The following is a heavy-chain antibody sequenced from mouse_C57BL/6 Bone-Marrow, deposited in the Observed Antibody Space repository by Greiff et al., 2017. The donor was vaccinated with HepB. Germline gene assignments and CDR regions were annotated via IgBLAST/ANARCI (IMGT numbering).Heavy chain of an antibody. Sequence: VQLQQSGAELARPGASVKLSCKASGYTFTSYGISWVKQRTGQGLEWIGEIYPRSGNTYYNEKFKGKATLTADKSSSTAYMELRSLTSEDSAVYFCAKAPGPYDFDYWGQGTTLTVSS. CDR3: AKAPGPYDFDY. V-gene: IGHV1-81*01. J-gene: IGHJ2*01. CDR1: GYTFTSYG. CDR2: IYPRSGNT. D-gene: IGHD2-3*01.